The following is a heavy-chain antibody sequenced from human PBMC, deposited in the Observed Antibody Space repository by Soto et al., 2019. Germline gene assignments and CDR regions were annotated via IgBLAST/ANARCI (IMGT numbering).Heavy chain of an antibody. CDR2: IYCSGST. CDR1: GGSISSYY. Sequence: QVQLQESGPGLVKPSETLSLTYTVSGGSISSYYGSWILQPPGKGLEWMGYIYCSGSTNYNPSLKSLVPISVDTSKNQFSLKLSSVTAADTAVYYCARGEGYCGGDCRYYFDFWGQSTLVTVSS. D-gene: IGHD2-21*02. J-gene: IGHJ4*02. V-gene: IGHV4-59*01. CDR3: ARGEGYCGGDCRYYFDF.